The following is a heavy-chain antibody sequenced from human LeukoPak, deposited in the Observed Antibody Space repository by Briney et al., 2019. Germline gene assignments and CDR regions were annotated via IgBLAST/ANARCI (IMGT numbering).Heavy chain of an antibody. J-gene: IGHJ3*02. Sequence: ASVKVSCKASGYTFTGYYMHWVRQAPGQGLEWMGWINPNSGGTNYAQKFQGRVTMTRDTSISTAYMELSRLRSDDTAVCYCARYDLARDAFDIWGQGTMVTVSS. CDR2: INPNSGGT. CDR3: ARYDLARDAFDI. V-gene: IGHV1-2*02. CDR1: GYTFTGYY. D-gene: IGHD1-1*01.